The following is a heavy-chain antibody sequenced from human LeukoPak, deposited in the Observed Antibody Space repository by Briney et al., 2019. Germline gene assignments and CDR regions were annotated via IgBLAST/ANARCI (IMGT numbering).Heavy chain of an antibody. Sequence: SETLSLTCTVSGGSISSSSYYWGWIRQPPGKGLEWIGSIYYSGSTYYNPSLKSRVTISVDTSKNQFSLKLSSVTAADTAVYYCARRRYCTNGVCYSLGFADYWGQGTLVTVSS. V-gene: IGHV4-39*01. D-gene: IGHD2-8*01. J-gene: IGHJ4*02. CDR2: IYYSGST. CDR3: ARRRYCTNGVCYSLGFADY. CDR1: GGSISSSSYY.